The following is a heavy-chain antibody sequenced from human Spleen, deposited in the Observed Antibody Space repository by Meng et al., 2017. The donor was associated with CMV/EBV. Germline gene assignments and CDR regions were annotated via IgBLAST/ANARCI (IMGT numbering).Heavy chain of an antibody. J-gene: IGHJ5*02. CDR3: ARDRCGTCPSGWWFDP. CDR2: ISAYNDDI. Sequence: GYAFTNVGIAWVRQAPGQGLEWMGWISAYNDDINYAHKFRGRFTMTTDTSTSTAYMELRSLISDDTAIYYCARDRCGTCPSGWWFDPWGQGTLVTVSS. D-gene: IGHD1-26*01. V-gene: IGHV1-18*01. CDR1: GYAFTNVG.